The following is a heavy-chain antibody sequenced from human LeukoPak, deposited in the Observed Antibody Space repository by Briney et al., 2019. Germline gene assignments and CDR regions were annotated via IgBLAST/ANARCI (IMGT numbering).Heavy chain of an antibody. Sequence: ASVKVSCKASGYTFTSYYMHWVRQAPGQGLEWMGIINSSGGSTSYAQKFQGRVTMTRDTSTSTVYMELSSLRSEDTAVYYCARGVDIVVVPAAIHPWGQGTLVTVSS. V-gene: IGHV1-46*03. CDR1: GYTFTSYY. D-gene: IGHD2-2*03. CDR3: ARGVDIVVVPAAIHP. CDR2: INSSGGST. J-gene: IGHJ5*02.